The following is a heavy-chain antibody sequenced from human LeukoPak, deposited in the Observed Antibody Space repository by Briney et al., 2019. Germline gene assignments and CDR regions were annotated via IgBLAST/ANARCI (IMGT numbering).Heavy chain of an antibody. Sequence: SVKLFCKASGGTFSSYAISWLRQAPGQGLELMGGIIPICGTANNAQKFKGRVTITTDESTSTAYMELSSLRSEDTAVYYCASSTNPYYYYMDVWGKGTTVTASS. CDR1: GGTFSSYA. J-gene: IGHJ6*03. V-gene: IGHV1-69*05. D-gene: IGHD2-2*01. CDR2: IIPICGTA. CDR3: ASSTNPYYYYMDV.